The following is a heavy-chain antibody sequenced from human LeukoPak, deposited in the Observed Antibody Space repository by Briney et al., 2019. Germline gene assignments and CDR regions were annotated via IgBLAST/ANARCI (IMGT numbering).Heavy chain of an antibody. V-gene: IGHV4-59*08. D-gene: IGHD3-10*01. Sequence: PSETLSLTCTVSGDSISDYYWSWIRQPPGKGLEWIGYIYYSGSTNYNPSLKSRVTISGDTSKNQFSLKLSSVTAADTAVYYCASSRRGTEYFHHWGQGTLVTVSS. CDR2: IYYSGST. J-gene: IGHJ1*01. CDR3: ASSRRGTEYFHH. CDR1: GDSISDYY.